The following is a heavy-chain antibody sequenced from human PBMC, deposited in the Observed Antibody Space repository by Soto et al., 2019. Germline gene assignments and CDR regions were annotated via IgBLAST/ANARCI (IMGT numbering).Heavy chain of an antibody. CDR1: GGSITSSSQY. CDR2: FYYSGSI. D-gene: IGHD1-26*01. V-gene: IGHV4-39*01. Sequence: QVQLQESGPGLVKPSETLSLTCSISGGSITSSSQYWGWIRQPPGKGLEWIGSFYYSGSIYYNPSLKSRATISVDTSRNQFSLNLSSVTAADTAVYYCGNPSATIGIGGRYWGQGTLVTVSS. J-gene: IGHJ4*02. CDR3: GNPSATIGIGGRY.